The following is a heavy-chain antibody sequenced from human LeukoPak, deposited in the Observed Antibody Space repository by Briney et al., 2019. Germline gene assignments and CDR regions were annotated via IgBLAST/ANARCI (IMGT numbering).Heavy chain of an antibody. CDR2: IYYSGST. D-gene: IGHD2-2*01. J-gene: IGHJ3*02. Sequence: PSQTLSLTCTVSGGSISSGGYYWSWIRQHPGKGLEWIGYIYYSGSTYYNPSLKSRVTISVDTSKNQFSLKLSSVTAADTAVYYCARVAIVVVPAATDAFDIWGQGTMVTVSS. V-gene: IGHV4-31*03. CDR1: GGSISSGGYY. CDR3: ARVAIVVVPAATDAFDI.